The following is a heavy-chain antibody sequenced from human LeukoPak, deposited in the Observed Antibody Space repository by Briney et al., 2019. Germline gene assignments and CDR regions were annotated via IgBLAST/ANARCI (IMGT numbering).Heavy chain of an antibody. CDR3: ARRLGGSSQFDY. CDR1: GGSVSSSSYC. V-gene: IGHV4-39*01. J-gene: IGHJ4*02. CDR2: VYYSGST. Sequence: SETLSLTCTVSGGSVSSSSYCWGWIRQPPEKGLEWIGCVYYSGSTSYNPSLKSRVTISVDTSKNQFSLKLSSVTAADTAVYYCARRLGGSSQFDYWGQGTLVTVSS. D-gene: IGHD1-26*01.